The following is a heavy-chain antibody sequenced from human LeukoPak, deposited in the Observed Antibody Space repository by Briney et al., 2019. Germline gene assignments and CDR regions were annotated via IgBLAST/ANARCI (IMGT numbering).Heavy chain of an antibody. Sequence: GGSLRLSCAASGFTFSDYSMNWGRQAPGKGLGWVSSISSSSRYIYSADSVKGRFTISRDNAKNSLSLQMNSLRAEDTAVYYCARVLDAATFDPWGQGTLVTVSS. CDR3: ARVLDAATFDP. CDR1: GFTFSDYS. CDR2: ISSSSRYI. V-gene: IGHV3-21*01. D-gene: IGHD5-18*01. J-gene: IGHJ5*02.